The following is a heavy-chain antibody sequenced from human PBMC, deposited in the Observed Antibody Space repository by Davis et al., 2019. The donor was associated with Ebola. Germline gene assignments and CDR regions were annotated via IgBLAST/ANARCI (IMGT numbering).Heavy chain of an antibody. V-gene: IGHV1-18*01. D-gene: IGHD2-15*01. Sequence: AASVTVSCKASVYTFTRYGISWVRQAPGQGLEWMGWVSAYNDNTNYAQKLQGRVTMTTDTSTSTAYMELRSLRSDDTAVYYCARDCSGTSCYFKWFDPWGKGTLVTVSS. CDR2: VSAYNDNT. CDR3: ARDCSGTSCYFKWFDP. CDR1: VYTFTRYG. J-gene: IGHJ5*02.